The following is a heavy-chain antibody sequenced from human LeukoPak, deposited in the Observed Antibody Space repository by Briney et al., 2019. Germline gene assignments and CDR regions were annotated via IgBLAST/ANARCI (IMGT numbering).Heavy chain of an antibody. CDR3: AKDRGVHYYGSERGLFNWFDP. CDR1: GFTFSSYA. Sequence: GGSLRLSCAASGFTFSSYAMSWVRQAPGKGLEWVSAISGSGGSTYYADSVKGRFTISRDNSKNTLYLQMNSLRAEDTAVYYCAKDRGVHYYGSERGLFNWFDPWGQGTLVTVSS. D-gene: IGHD3-10*01. J-gene: IGHJ5*02. CDR2: ISGSGGST. V-gene: IGHV3-23*01.